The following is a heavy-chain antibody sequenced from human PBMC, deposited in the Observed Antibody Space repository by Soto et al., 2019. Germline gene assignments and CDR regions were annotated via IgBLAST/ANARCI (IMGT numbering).Heavy chain of an antibody. Sequence: ASVKVSCKASGYTFANYHMHWVRQAPGQGLEWMGIINPTSGTTTYAQRFQGRVTMTRDTSTTTVYMELSSLGSVDTAVYYCATVRTVMYTGVQYFFAYWGQGTQVTVSS. CDR3: ATVRTVMYTGVQYFFAY. J-gene: IGHJ4*02. D-gene: IGHD1-26*01. CDR2: INPTSGTT. V-gene: IGHV1-46*01. CDR1: GYTFANYH.